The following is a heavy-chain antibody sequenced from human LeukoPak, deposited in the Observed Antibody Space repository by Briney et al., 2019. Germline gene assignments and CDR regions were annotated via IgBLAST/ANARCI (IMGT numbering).Heavy chain of an antibody. CDR2: INPNSGGT. D-gene: IGHD3-10*01. Sequence: ASAKVSCKASGYTFSGYYMHWVRQAPGQRVEWMGRINPNSGGTNYAQKFQGRVTMTRDTSIGTAYMELSSLTSDDTAVYYCARDGANKVRGVHYYYMDVWGKGTTVTVSS. CDR3: ARDGANKVRGVHYYYMDV. V-gene: IGHV1-2*06. J-gene: IGHJ6*03. CDR1: GYTFSGYY.